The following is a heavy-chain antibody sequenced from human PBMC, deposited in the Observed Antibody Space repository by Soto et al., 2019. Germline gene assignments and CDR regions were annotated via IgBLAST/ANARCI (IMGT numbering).Heavy chain of an antibody. V-gene: IGHV4-59*01. CDR2: IYYSGST. CDR1: GDSITSSD. D-gene: IGHD5-12*01. Sequence: SETLSLTCTVSGDSITSSDWWNWVRQPPGKGLEWIGYIYYSGSTNYNPSLKSRVAISVDTSKNQFSLKLSSVTAADTAMYYGARIQYRNWFDPWGQGTLVTVSS. CDR3: ARIQYRNWFDP. J-gene: IGHJ5*02.